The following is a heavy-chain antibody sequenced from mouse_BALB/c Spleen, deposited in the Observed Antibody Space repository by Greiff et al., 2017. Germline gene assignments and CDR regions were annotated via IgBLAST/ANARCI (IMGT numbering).Heavy chain of an antibody. D-gene: IGHD2-3*01. J-gene: IGHJ2*01. CDR3: ARSGDGHYFDY. Sequence: VQLQHSGPELVRPGVSVKISCKGSSYTFTDYAMHWVKQSHAKSLEWIGVISSYYGNTNYNQKFKGKATMTVDKSSSTAYMELARLTSEDSAVYYCARSGDGHYFDYWGQGTTLTVSS. CDR2: ISSYYGNT. V-gene: IGHV1-67*01. CDR1: SYTFTDYA.